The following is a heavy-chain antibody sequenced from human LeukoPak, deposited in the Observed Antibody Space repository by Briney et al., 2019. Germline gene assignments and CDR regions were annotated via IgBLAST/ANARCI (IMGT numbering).Heavy chain of an antibody. CDR2: VSYRGHT. D-gene: IGHD6-6*01. CDR1: GGSIRSTSHF. CDR3: ARGRIAARNWFDP. Sequence: SETLSLTCTVSGGSIRSTSHFWAWIRRPPGKGLEWIGHVSYRGHTLNNPSLKSRLTISVDTSKSQFSLNLRSVTAADTAVYYCARGRIAARNWFDPWGQGTLVTVSS. J-gene: IGHJ5*02. V-gene: IGHV4-39*01.